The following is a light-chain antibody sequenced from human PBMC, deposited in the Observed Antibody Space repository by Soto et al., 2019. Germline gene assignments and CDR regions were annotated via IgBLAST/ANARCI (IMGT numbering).Light chain of an antibody. CDR3: QQYHVWPYT. Sequence: EIVMTQSPATLSVSPGQRITLSCRASQSLSSNLAWYQQKSGQAPRLLIYGASTRATGIPARFSGSGSGTEFTLTISSLQSEDFAVYYCQQYHVWPYTFGQGTKLEIK. J-gene: IGKJ2*01. CDR2: GAS. CDR1: QSLSSN. V-gene: IGKV3-15*01.